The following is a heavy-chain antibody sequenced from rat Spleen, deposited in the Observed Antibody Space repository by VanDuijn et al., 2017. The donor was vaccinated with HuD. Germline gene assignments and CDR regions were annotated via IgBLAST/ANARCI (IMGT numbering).Heavy chain of an antibody. D-gene: IGHD4-2*01. Sequence: QVQLKESGPGLVQPSQTLSLTCTVSGFSLFSYAVNWVRQPPGKGLEWMGGIWGDGSTNYNSALKSRLSISRDTSKSQVFLKMNSLQAEDTAIYYCTRTGMDAWGQGASVTVSS. J-gene: IGHJ4*01. CDR1: GFSLFSYA. V-gene: IGHV2-13*01. CDR2: IWGDGST. CDR3: TRTGMDA.